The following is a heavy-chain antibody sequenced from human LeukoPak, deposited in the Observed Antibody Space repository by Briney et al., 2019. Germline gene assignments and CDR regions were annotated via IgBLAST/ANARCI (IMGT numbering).Heavy chain of an antibody. CDR3: VKQGPARIPIVVVTAMAH. CDR1: GFTFSSYA. V-gene: IGHV3-23*01. CDR2: ISGSGGST. J-gene: IGHJ4*02. D-gene: IGHD2-21*02. Sequence: GGFLRLSCAASGFTFSSYAISWVRQAPGKGLEWVSAISGSGGSTYYADSVKGRFTISRDNSKNTLYLQMNSLRAEDTAVYYCVKQGPARIPIVVVTAMAHWGQGTLVTVSS.